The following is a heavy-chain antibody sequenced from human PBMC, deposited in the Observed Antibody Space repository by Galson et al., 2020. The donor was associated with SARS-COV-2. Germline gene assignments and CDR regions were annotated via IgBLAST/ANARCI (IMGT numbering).Heavy chain of an antibody. D-gene: IGHD3-3*01. CDR3: ARSAKGVTIFGVVITDWYFDL. CDR2: ISSSSSYI. V-gene: IGHV3-21*01. CDR1: GFTFSSYS. J-gene: IGHJ2*01. Sequence: NSGGSLRLSCAASGFTFSSYSMNWVRQAAGKGLEWVSSISSSSSYIYYADSVKGRFTISRDNAKNSLYLQMNSLRAEDTAVYYCARSAKGVTIFGVVITDWYFDLWGRGTLVTVSS.